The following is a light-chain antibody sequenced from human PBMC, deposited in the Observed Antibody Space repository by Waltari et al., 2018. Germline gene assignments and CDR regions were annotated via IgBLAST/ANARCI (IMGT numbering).Light chain of an antibody. Sequence: ELVLTQSPGTLSLSPGERATLSCRASQSVSRYLAWYQQRPGQAPRLLIHAASTRATGITDRFSGSVFGTDFSLTISRLEPEDFAVYYCQNHGRLPAKFGQGTKVEIK. V-gene: IGKV3-20*01. J-gene: IGKJ1*01. CDR2: AAS. CDR1: QSVSRY. CDR3: QNHGRLPAK.